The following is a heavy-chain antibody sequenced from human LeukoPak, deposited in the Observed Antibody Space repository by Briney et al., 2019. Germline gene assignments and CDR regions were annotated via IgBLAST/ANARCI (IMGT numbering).Heavy chain of an antibody. CDR3: ARHLYCSSTSCYPTIYYFDY. CDR2: IYYSGST. D-gene: IGHD2-2*01. J-gene: IGHJ4*02. Sequence: SETLSLTCTVSGGSISSSSYYWGWIRQPPGTGLEWIGSIYYSGSTYYNPSLKSRVTISVDTSKNQFSLKLSSVTAADTAVYYCARHLYCSSTSCYPTIYYFDYWGQGTLVTVSS. CDR1: GGSISSSSYY. V-gene: IGHV4-39*01.